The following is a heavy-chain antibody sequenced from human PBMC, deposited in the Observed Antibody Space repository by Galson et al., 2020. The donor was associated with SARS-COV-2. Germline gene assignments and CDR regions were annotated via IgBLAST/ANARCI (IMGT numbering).Heavy chain of an antibody. D-gene: IGHD1-26*01. CDR3: AKDLYVGGSYPAFDD. V-gene: IGHV3-33*06. CDR1: GFTFRSYG. J-gene: IGHJ4*02. CDR2: IWNDGSNK. Sequence: GGSLRLSCAASGFTFRSYGTHWVRQAPGKGLEWVAVIWNDGSNKYYADSVKGRFTISRDNSKNTLYLQMNSLGAEDTAVYYCAKDLYVGGSYPAFDDWGQGTLVTVSS.